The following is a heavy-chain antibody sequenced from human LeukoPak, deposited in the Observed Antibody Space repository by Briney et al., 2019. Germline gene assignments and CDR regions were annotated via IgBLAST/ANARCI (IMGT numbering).Heavy chain of an antibody. CDR1: GGSISSGSYY. D-gene: IGHD1-26*01. V-gene: IGHV4-61*02. CDR2: IYTSGST. CDR3: ARAPEWELGFDP. Sequence: SETLSLTCTVSGGSISSGSYYWSWIRQPAGKGLEWIGRIYTSGSTNYNPSLKSRVTISVDTSKNQFSLKLSSVTAADTAVYYCARAPEWELGFDPWGQGTLVTVSS. J-gene: IGHJ5*02.